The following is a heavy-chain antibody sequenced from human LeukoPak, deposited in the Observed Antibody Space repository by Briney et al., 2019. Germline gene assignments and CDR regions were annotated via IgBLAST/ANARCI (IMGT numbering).Heavy chain of an antibody. CDR1: GFTFSSYS. CDR2: ISSSSSYI. Sequence: GGSLRLSCAASGFTFSSYSMNWVRQAPGKGLEWVSSISSSSSYIYYADSVKGRFTISRDNAKNSLYLQMNSLRAEDTAVYYCASAPSPTGRNYYESSEGYFDYWGQGTLVTVSS. CDR3: ASAPSPTGRNYYESSEGYFDY. V-gene: IGHV3-21*01. D-gene: IGHD3-22*01. J-gene: IGHJ4*01.